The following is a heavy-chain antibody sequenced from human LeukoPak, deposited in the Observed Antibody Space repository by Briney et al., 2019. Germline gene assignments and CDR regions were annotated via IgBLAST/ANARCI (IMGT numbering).Heavy chain of an antibody. J-gene: IGHJ4*02. CDR2: IRSSSSSI. D-gene: IGHD3-22*01. V-gene: IGHV3-48*01. Sequence: GGSLRLSCAASGFTFSSYDMNWVRQAPGKGLEWVSYIRSSSSSIYYADSVKGRFTISRDNSKNTLYLQMNSLRAEDTAVYYCAKETYYYDSSGIFDYWGQGTLVTVSS. CDR3: AKETYYYDSSGIFDY. CDR1: GFTFSSYD.